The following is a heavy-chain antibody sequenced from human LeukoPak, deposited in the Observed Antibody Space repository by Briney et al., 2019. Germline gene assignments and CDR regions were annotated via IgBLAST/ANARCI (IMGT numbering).Heavy chain of an antibody. D-gene: IGHD3-22*01. CDR3: ARHGGQSSGYYY. J-gene: IGHJ4*02. CDR2: IFYSGST. Sequence: SETLSLTCTVSGGSISSYYWSWIRQPPGKGLEWIGYIFYSGSTNYNPSLKNRVTISVDTSKNQFSLKLSSVTAADTAVYYCARHGGQSSGYYYWGQGNLVTVSS. V-gene: IGHV4-59*08. CDR1: GGSISSYY.